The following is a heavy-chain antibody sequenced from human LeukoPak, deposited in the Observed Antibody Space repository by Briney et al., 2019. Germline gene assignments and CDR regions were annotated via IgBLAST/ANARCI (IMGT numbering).Heavy chain of an antibody. D-gene: IGHD2-2*01. J-gene: IGHJ6*04. CDR3: ARVRHCSSTSCPYYYYYGMDV. CDR1: GGSISSGSYY. CDR2: IYTSGST. V-gene: IGHV4-61*02. Sequence: SQTLSLTCTVSGGSISSGSYYWSWIRQPAGKGLEWIGRIYTSGSTNYNPSLKSRVTISVDTSKNQFSLKLSSVTAADTVVYYCARVRHCSSTSCPYYYYYGMDVWGKGTTVTVSS.